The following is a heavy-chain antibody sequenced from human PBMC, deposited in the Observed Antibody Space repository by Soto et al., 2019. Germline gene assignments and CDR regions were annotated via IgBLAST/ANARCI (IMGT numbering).Heavy chain of an antibody. CDR1: GFTFSSYS. Sequence: EVQLLESGGDLVQPGGSLRLSCAASGFTFSSYSMSWVRQAPGKGLEWVSVVSSGGDITHYADSVKGRFTISRDNSKNTIYLQMNNLRGEDTAVYYCAKGALSSGKFDSWGQGTLVTVSS. V-gene: IGHV3-23*01. D-gene: IGHD6-25*01. CDR2: VSSGGDIT. J-gene: IGHJ4*02. CDR3: AKGALSSGKFDS.